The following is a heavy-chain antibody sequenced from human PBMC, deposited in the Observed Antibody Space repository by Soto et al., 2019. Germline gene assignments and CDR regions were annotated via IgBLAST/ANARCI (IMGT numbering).Heavy chain of an antibody. CDR3: ARVGRYSYGPLVY. Sequence: LSLTCTVSGGSISSYYWSWIRQPPGKGLEWIGYIYYSGSTNYNPSLKSRVTISVDTSKNQFSLKLSSVTAADTAVYYCARVGRYSYGPLVYWGQGTLVTVSS. CDR2: IYYSGST. CDR1: GGSISSYY. V-gene: IGHV4-59*01. D-gene: IGHD5-18*01. J-gene: IGHJ4*02.